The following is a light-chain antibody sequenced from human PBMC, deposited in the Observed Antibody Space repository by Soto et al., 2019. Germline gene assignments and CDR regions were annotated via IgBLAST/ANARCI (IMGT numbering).Light chain of an antibody. CDR3: QQYGSSPQT. CDR1: QSVSSN. J-gene: IGKJ1*01. V-gene: IGKV3-20*01. Sequence: EIVITQSPSTLSVSPGERATLSCRASQSVSSNLAWYQQKPGQAPRLLIYGASDRATGIPDRFTGSGSGTDFTLTINRLEPEDFAVYFCQQYGSSPQTFGQGTKVDIK. CDR2: GAS.